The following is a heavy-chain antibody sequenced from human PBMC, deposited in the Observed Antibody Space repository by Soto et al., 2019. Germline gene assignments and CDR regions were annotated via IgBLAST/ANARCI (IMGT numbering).Heavy chain of an antibody. CDR1: GFTFSSYA. J-gene: IGHJ6*02. V-gene: IGHV3-30-3*01. Sequence: HPGGSLRLSCAASGFTFSSYAMHWVRQAPGKGLEWVAVISYDGSNKYYADSVEGRFTISRDNSKNTLYLQMNSLRAEDTAVYYCARDRYYYYYGMDVWGQGTTVTVSS. CDR2: ISYDGSNK. CDR3: ARDRYYYYYGMDV.